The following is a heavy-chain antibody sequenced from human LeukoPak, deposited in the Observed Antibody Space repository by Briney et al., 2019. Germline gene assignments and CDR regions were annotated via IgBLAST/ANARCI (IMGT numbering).Heavy chain of an antibody. J-gene: IGHJ4*02. CDR3: SRVDYSDFGGSLH. CDR2: ISAYDGKR. D-gene: IGHD4-11*01. V-gene: IGHV1-18*01. Sequence: ASVNVSCKASGYVFNKYGITWVRQAPGQGLEWMGWISAYDGKRDFAQRFHDRLTMTPDTSTGTAYMELRNLRSDDTAIYYCSRVDYSDFGGSLHWGQGTLVTVSS. CDR1: GYVFNKYG.